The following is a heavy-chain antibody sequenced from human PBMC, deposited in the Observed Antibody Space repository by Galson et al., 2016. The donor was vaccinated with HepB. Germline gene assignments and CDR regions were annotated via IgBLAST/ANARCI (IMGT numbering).Heavy chain of an antibody. V-gene: IGHV1-69*13. CDR2: IIPMFRTP. J-gene: IGHJ6*02. Sequence: SVKVSCKASGGIFSTFGISWVRQAPGQGLEWMGGIIPMFRTPTYAQKFQGRVTITADVGTRTAYMDLSSLRPEDTALYYCARVADYGDAYYYYAMDVWGPGTTVTVSS. CDR1: GGIFSTFG. CDR3: ARVADYGDAYYYYAMDV. D-gene: IGHD4-17*01.